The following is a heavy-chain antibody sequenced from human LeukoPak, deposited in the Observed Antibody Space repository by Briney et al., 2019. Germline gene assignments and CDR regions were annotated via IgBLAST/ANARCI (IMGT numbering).Heavy chain of an antibody. CDR2: ISYDGSNK. J-gene: IGHJ4*02. D-gene: IGHD4-11*01. CDR1: GFTFSIHW. CDR3: ARDLPYSTWTFDY. V-gene: IGHV3-30*03. Sequence: GGSLRLSCVASGFTFSIHWMTWVRQAPGKGLEWVAVISYDGSNKYYADSVKGRFTISRDNSKNTLYLQMNSLRAEDTAVYYCARDLPYSTWTFDYWGQGTLVTVSS.